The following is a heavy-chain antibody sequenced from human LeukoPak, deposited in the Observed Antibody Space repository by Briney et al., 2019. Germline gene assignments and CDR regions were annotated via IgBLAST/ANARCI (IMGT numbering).Heavy chain of an antibody. CDR2: IIPIFGTA. CDR3: ARGLYGSGSYYGTTGYYFDY. Sequence: SVKVSCKASGGTFSSYAISWVRQAPGQGLEWMGGIIPIFGTANYAQKFQGRVTITADESTSTAYMELSSLRPEDTAVYYCARGLYGSGSYYGTTGYYFDYWGQGTLVTVSS. V-gene: IGHV1-69*01. J-gene: IGHJ4*02. CDR1: GGTFSSYA. D-gene: IGHD3-10*01.